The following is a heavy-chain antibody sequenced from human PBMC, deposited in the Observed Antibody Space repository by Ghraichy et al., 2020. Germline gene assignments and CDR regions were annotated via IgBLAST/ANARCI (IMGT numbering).Heavy chain of an antibody. CDR2: IYRTGNT. CDR3: ARGGISDPSASFHFDY. J-gene: IGHJ4*02. Sequence: GGSLRLSCAASGFTVSYNYVTWVRQAPGKGLEWVSTIYRTGNTYYADSVKGRFSISRDTSQNSVHLQMNGLTVEDTAVYYCARGGISDPSASFHFDYWGQGTLVTVSS. V-gene: IGHV3-66*01. D-gene: IGHD3-10*01. CDR1: GFTVSYNY.